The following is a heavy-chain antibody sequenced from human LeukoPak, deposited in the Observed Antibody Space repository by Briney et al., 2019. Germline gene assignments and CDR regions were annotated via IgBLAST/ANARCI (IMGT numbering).Heavy chain of an antibody. Sequence: SETLSLTCTVSGGSISSYYWSWIRQPRGKGLEWIGYIYYSGSTNYNPSLKSRVTISVDTSKNQFSLKLSSVTAADTAVYYCARGALSSSTFHYWGQGTLVTVSS. CDR1: GGSISSYY. V-gene: IGHV4-59*01. CDR2: IYYSGST. J-gene: IGHJ4*02. D-gene: IGHD2-2*01. CDR3: ARGALSSSTFHY.